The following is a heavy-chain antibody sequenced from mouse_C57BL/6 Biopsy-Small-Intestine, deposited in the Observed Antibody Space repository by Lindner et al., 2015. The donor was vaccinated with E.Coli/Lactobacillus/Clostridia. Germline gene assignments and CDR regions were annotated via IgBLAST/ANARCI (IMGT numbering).Heavy chain of an antibody. Sequence: SVKVSCKLSGNTLTELSIHWVRQAPGKGLEWMGAFDPENAETLYAQKFQGRLTMTEDTSTDTAYMELSSLTSEDTAVYYCATDLGMAVTDYWGQGALVTVSS. CDR1: GNTLTELS. CDR3: ATDLGMAVTDY. J-gene: IGHJ4*01. D-gene: IGHD2-10*02. V-gene: IGHV1-18*01. CDR2: FDPENAET.